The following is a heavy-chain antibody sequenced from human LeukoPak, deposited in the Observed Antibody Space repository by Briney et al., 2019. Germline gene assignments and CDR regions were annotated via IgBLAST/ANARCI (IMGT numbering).Heavy chain of an antibody. CDR3: AREGYGSKEEAYYFDY. CDR2: IIPIFGTA. CDR1: GYTFTGYH. J-gene: IGHJ4*02. V-gene: IGHV1-69*13. D-gene: IGHD5-24*01. Sequence: SVKVSCKGSGYTFTGYHIHWVRQAPGQGLEWMGGIIPIFGTANYAQKFQGRVTITADESTSTAYMELSSLRSEDTAVYYCAREGYGSKEEAYYFDYWGQGTLVTVSS.